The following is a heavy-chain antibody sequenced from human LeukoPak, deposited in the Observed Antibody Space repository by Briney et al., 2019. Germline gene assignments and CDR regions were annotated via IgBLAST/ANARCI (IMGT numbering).Heavy chain of an antibody. Sequence: PSETLSLTCSVSGYSISSGYYWGWIRQPPGKGLEWIGSIYHSGNTYYNPSLKSRVTISVDTSKNQFSLTLSSVTAADTAVYYCAREDATYWFDPWGQGTLVTVSS. CDR3: AREDATYWFDP. V-gene: IGHV4-38-2*02. CDR2: IYHSGNT. J-gene: IGHJ5*02. CDR1: GYSISSGYY.